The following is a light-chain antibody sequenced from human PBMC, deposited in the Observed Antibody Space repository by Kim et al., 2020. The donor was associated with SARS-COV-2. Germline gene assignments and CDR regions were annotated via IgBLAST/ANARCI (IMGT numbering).Light chain of an antibody. J-gene: IGKJ1*01. CDR1: QSISSW. V-gene: IGKV1-5*01. CDR2: HAS. Sequence: SASVGEGVTITCRASQSISSWLAWYQQKPGTAPKLLISHASSLASGVPSRFSGSGSGTEFTLTISSLQPDDFATYYCQQYNTHWTFGQGTKVEIK. CDR3: QQYNTHWT.